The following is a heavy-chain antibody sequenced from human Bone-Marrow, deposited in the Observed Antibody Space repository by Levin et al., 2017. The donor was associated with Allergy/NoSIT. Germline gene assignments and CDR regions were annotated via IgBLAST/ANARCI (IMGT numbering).Heavy chain of an antibody. CDR2: IYGSGKT. D-gene: IGHD2-21*01. CDR3: TRLVSYGYSTL. Sequence: SETLSLFCSVSGDSIRSDYWNWIRRPAGKGLEWIGRIYGSGKTNYNPSLQSRVTISVETSKTQFSLKLRSVIAADTAVYYCTRLVSYGYSTLWGQGTLVTVSS. CDR1: GDSIRSDY. V-gene: IGHV4-4*07. J-gene: IGHJ4*02.